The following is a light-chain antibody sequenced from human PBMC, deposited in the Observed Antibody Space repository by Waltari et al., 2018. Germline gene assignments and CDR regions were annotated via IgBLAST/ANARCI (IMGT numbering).Light chain of an antibody. Sequence: QSALTQPASVSGSPGQSITISCTGTSSDVGGYNYVSWYQQHPDKAPKRMIYEVSNRPSGVSNRFSGSKSGNTASLTISVLQAEDEADYYCSSYTSSSLYVFGTGTKVTVL. V-gene: IGLV2-14*01. J-gene: IGLJ1*01. CDR2: EVS. CDR1: SSDVGGYNY. CDR3: SSYTSSSLYV.